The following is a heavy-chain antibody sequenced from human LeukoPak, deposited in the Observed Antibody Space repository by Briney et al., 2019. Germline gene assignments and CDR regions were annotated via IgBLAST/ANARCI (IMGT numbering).Heavy chain of an antibody. J-gene: IGHJ4*02. D-gene: IGHD6-6*01. V-gene: IGHV1-8*03. CDR1: GYTFTSYD. CDR3: ARDAARRAVPGTRSLDY. CDR2: MNPNSGNT. Sequence: GASVKVSCKASGYTFTSYDINWVRQATGQGLEWMGWMNPNSGNTGYAQKFQGRVTITRNTSISTAYMELSSLRSEDTAVYYCARDAARRAVPGTRSLDYWGQGTLVTVSS.